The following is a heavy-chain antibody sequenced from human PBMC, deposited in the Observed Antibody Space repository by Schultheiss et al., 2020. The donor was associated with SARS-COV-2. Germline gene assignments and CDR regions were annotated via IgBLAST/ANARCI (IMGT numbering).Heavy chain of an antibody. CDR1: GFTFSSYE. D-gene: IGHD6-13*01. J-gene: IGHJ5*02. CDR3: ARGLHSSPNWFDP. CDR2: IYSGGST. V-gene: IGHV3-53*01. Sequence: GGSLRLSCAASGFTFSSYEMNWVRQAPGKGLEWVSVIYSGGSTYYADSVKGRFTISRDNSKNTLYLQMNSLRAEDTAVYYCARGLHSSPNWFDPWGQGTLVTVSS.